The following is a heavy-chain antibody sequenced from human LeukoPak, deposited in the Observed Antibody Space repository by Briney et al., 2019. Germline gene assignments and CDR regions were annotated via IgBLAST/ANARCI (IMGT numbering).Heavy chain of an antibody. D-gene: IGHD6-13*01. J-gene: IGHJ3*02. Sequence: SETLSLTCTVSGGSISSGGYYWSWIRQHPGKGLEWIGYIYYSGSTNYNPSLKSRVTISVDTSKNQFSLKLSSVTAADTAVYYCARDSSSWYVGAFDIWGQGTMVTVSS. CDR1: GGSISSGGYY. CDR3: ARDSSSWYVGAFDI. V-gene: IGHV4-61*08. CDR2: IYYSGST.